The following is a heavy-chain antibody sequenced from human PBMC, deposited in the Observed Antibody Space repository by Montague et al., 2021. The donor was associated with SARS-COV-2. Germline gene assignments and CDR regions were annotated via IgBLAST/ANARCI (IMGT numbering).Heavy chain of an antibody. J-gene: IGHJ6*02. D-gene: IGHD3-10*01. CDR1: GGSISSYY. V-gene: IGHV4-59*01. CDR2: IYYSGST. CDR3: AREGSGRGYYYYGMDV. Sequence: SETLSLTCTVSGGSISSYYWSWIRQPPGKGLEWIGYIYYSGSTNYNPSLKSRVTISVGTSKNQFSLKLSSVTAADTAVYYCAREGSGRGYYYYGMDVRGQGTTVTVSS.